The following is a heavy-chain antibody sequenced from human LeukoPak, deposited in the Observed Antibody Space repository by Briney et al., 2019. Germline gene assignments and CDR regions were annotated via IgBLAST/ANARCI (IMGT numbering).Heavy chain of an antibody. D-gene: IGHD6-19*01. CDR2: ISGSGGNT. V-gene: IGHV3-23*01. J-gene: IGHJ5*02. Sequence: GGSLRLSCAASGFTFSNYAMSLVRRAPGKGLEWVSSISGSGGNTYYAQSVKGRFSISRDNSKNTLNLQMDSLRADDTALYFCAKDPWNTAVANTNGWFDPWGQGTLVTVSS. CDR3: AKDPWNTAVANTNGWFDP. CDR1: GFTFSNYA.